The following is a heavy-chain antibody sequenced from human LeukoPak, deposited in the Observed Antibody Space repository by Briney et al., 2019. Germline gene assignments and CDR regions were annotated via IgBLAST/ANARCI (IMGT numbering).Heavy chain of an antibody. CDR2: IWYDGSNK. Sequence: GGSLRLSCAASGFTFSSYWMHWVRQAPGKGLEWVAVIWYDGSNKYYADSVKGRFTFSRDNSKNTLSLQMDSLRAEDTALYYCARDRGSYYIDFWGQGTPVTVSS. CDR1: GFTFSSYW. D-gene: IGHD1-1*01. CDR3: ARDRGSYYIDF. V-gene: IGHV3-33*08. J-gene: IGHJ4*02.